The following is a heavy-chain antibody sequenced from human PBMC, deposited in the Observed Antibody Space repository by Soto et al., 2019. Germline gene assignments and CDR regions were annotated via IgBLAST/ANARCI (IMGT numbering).Heavy chain of an antibody. CDR1: GFTFSSYS. J-gene: IGHJ6*03. CDR3: ARNTKVVVPAAIKYYYYYMDV. Sequence: GGSLRLSCAASGFTFSSYSMNWVRQAPGKGLEWVSYISSSSTIYYADSVKGRFTISRDNAKNSLYLQMNSLRAEDTAVYYCARNTKVVVPAAIKYYYYYMDVWGKGTTVTVSS. V-gene: IGHV3-48*01. CDR2: ISSSSTI. D-gene: IGHD2-2*02.